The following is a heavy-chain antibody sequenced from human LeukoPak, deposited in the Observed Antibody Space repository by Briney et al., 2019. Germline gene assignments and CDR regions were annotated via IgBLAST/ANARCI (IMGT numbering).Heavy chain of an antibody. CDR3: ARDDIVVVVAAQEYYYYGMDV. Sequence: PAETLSLTCTVSGGSISSYYWSWIRQPAGKGLEWIGRIYTSGSTNYNPSLKSRVTMSVDTSKKHFSLKLSSVTAADTAVYYCARDDIVVVVAAQEYYYYGMDVWGQGTTVTVSS. CDR2: IYTSGST. CDR1: GGSISSYY. V-gene: IGHV4-4*07. J-gene: IGHJ6*02. D-gene: IGHD2-15*01.